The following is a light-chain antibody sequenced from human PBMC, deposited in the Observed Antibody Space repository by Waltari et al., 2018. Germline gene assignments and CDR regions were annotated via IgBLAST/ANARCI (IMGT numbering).Light chain of an antibody. CDR1: QSVSSSY. J-gene: IGKJ1*01. Sequence: EIVLTQSPGTLSSSTGERATLSCRASQSVSSSYLAWYQQKPGQAPRLRIYGASSRATGITDRFSCSGSGTDFTLTISRLEPEDFAVYYCQQYGRSPRTFGQGTTVEIK. CDR2: GAS. CDR3: QQYGRSPRT. V-gene: IGKV3-20*01.